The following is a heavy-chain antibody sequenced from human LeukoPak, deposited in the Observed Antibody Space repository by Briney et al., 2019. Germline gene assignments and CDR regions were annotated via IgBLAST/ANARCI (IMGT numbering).Heavy chain of an antibody. Sequence: GGSLRLSCAASGFSVNTYDMHWVRQAPGKGPEWIAYFGISGTIYYADSVRGRFTISRDSAKNSLFLQMNSLRVDDTAIYYCAGYGDYPYWGQGTPVTVSS. CDR3: AGYGDYPY. CDR1: GFSVNTYD. D-gene: IGHD4-17*01. CDR2: FGISGTI. J-gene: IGHJ4*02. V-gene: IGHV3-48*01.